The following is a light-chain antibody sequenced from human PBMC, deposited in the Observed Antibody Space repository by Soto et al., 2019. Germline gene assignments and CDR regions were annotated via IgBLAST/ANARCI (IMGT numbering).Light chain of an antibody. CDR2: DAS. CDR1: QGITNS. V-gene: IGKV1-27*01. Sequence: DIQMTQSPSSLSASVGDRVTITCRASQGITNSLAWYQQRPGKVPKLLIYDASTLQSGVPSRFSGSGFGIDFTLTISSLQAEDVASYYCQHYYNAPSAFGQGTKVDIK. J-gene: IGKJ1*01. CDR3: QHYYNAPSA.